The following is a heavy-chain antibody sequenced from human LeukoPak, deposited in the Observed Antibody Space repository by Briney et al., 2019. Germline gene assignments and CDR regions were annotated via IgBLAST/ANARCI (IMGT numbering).Heavy chain of an antibody. Sequence: GASVKVSCKASGFTFTSSAMQWVRQARGQRLEWIGWIVVGSGNTNYAQKFQERVTITRDMSTSTAYMELSSLRSEDTAVYYCARGSFDWLLYEPDPPDYWGQGTLVTVSS. CDR3: ARGSFDWLLYEPDPPDY. V-gene: IGHV1-58*02. D-gene: IGHD3-9*01. CDR2: IVVGSGNT. J-gene: IGHJ4*02. CDR1: GFTFTSSA.